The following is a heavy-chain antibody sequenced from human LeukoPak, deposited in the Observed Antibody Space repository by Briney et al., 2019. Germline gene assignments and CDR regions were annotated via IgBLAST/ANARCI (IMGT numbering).Heavy chain of an antibody. CDR3: ARDLRVVAYFDP. V-gene: IGHV3-21*01. D-gene: IGHD3-10*01. J-gene: IGHJ5*02. CDR1: GFTVSSNY. Sequence: GGSLRLSCAASGFTVSSNYMSWVRQAPGKGLEWVSSISSSSSYIYYADSVKGRFTISRDNAKNSLYLQMNSLRAEDTAVYYCARDLRVVAYFDPWGQGTLVTVSS. CDR2: ISSSSSYI.